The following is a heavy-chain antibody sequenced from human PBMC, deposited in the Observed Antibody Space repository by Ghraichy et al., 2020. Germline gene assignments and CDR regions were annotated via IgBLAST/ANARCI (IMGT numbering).Heavy chain of an antibody. CDR1: GGSISSYY. CDR3: ARRRPYYDFWSGPEFDY. V-gene: IGHV4-59*08. CDR2: IYYSGST. Sequence: SETLSLTCTVSGGSISSYYWSWIRQPPGKGLEWIGYIYYSGSTNYNPSLKSRVTISVDTSKNQFSLKLSPVTAADTAVYYCARRRPYYDFWSGPEFDYWGQGTLVTVSS. D-gene: IGHD3-3*01. J-gene: IGHJ4*02.